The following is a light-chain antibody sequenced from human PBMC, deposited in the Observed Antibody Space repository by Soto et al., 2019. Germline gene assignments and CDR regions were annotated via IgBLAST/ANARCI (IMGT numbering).Light chain of an antibody. CDR2: GAS. J-gene: IGKJ2*01. V-gene: IGKV1-39*01. CDR1: QSINLY. Sequence: IQLTQSPSSLSASVGDSVTVTCRASQSINLYLNWYQQKPGKAPTLLIYGASTLQSGVPSRFSGGGSRTDFTLTISSLQTEDFATDYCQQSYRSPYTFGQGTKLEI. CDR3: QQSYRSPYT.